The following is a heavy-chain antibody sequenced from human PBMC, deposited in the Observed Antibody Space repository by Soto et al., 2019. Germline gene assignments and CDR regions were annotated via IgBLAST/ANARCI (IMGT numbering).Heavy chain of an antibody. CDR3: ARRGYYAISAFDI. J-gene: IGHJ3*02. CDR1: GGSFSGYN. D-gene: IGHD2-8*01. V-gene: IGHV4-39*01. CDR2: IYYCGSI. Sequence: SETLSLTCAVYGGSFSGYNWGWIRQPPGKGLEWIGSIYYCGSIYYNPSLKSRVTISVDTSKNQFSLKLSSVTAADTAVYYCARRGYYAISAFDIWGQGTMVTVSS.